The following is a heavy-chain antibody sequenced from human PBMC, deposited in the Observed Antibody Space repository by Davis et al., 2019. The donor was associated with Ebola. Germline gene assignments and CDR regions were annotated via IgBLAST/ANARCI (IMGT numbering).Heavy chain of an antibody. Sequence: PGGSLRLSCAASGFTFSSYGMHWVRQAPGKGLEWVAVISYDGSNKYYADSVKGRFTISRDNSKNTLYLQMNSLRAEDTAVYYCAREGHLWFGELLYRRYYGMDVWGQGTTVTVSS. CDR2: ISYDGSNK. J-gene: IGHJ6*02. CDR1: GFTFSSYG. V-gene: IGHV3-30*03. D-gene: IGHD3-10*01. CDR3: AREGHLWFGELLYRRYYGMDV.